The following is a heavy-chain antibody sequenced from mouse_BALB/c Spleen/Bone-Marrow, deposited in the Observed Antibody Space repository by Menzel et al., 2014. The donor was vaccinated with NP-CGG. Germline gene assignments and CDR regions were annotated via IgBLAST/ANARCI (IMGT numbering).Heavy chain of an antibody. D-gene: IGHD2-3*01. CDR1: GFTFSSYG. CDR3: ARDGYYVGFAY. V-gene: IGHV5-6-3*01. Sequence: EVQGVESGGGLVQPGGSLKLSCAASGFTFSSYGMSWVRQTPDKRLELVATINSNGGSTYYPDSVKGRFTISRDNAKNTLYLQMSSLKSEDTAMYYCARDGYYVGFAYWGQGTLVTVSA. CDR2: INSNGGST. J-gene: IGHJ3*01.